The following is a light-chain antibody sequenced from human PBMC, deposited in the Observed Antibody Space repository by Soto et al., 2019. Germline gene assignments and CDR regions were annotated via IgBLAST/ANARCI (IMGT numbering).Light chain of an antibody. CDR1: SSDVGSHKS. V-gene: IGLV2-18*02. CDR3: SAYIASSTSHV. Sequence: QSALTQPPSVSGSPGQSVTISCSGSSSDVGSHKSVSWYKQAPGTSPKLIIFEVNNRPSGVPDRFSESKSGNTASLTISGLQPEDEADYYCSAYIASSTSHVFGTGTKLTVL. CDR2: EVN. J-gene: IGLJ1*01.